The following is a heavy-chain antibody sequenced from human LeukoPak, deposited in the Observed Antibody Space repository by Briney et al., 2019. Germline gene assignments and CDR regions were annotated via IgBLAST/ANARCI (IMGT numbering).Heavy chain of an antibody. D-gene: IGHD2-8*01. J-gene: IGHJ3*02. CDR3: ARDNGGAFDI. CDR2: VNSDGSGT. V-gene: IGHV3-74*01. Sequence: GGSLRLSCAASEFTFSNYWMHWVRQAPGKGLVWVSRVNSDGSGTTYADSVKGRFTISRDNAKNTLYLQMNSLRADDTAVYYCARDNGGAFDIWGQGTMVTVSS. CDR1: EFTFSNYW.